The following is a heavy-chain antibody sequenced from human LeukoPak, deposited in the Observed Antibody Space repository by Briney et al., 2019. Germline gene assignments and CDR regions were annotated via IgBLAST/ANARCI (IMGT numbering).Heavy chain of an antibody. CDR3: ARESSGFDY. J-gene: IGHJ4*02. V-gene: IGHV3-30-3*01. Sequence: GGSLRLSCAASGFTFSSYAMHWVRQAPGKGLEWVAVISYDGSNKYYADSVKGRFTISRDNSKNTLYLQMNSLRAEDTAVYYCARESSGFDYWGQGTLVTVSS. CDR1: GFTFSSYA. D-gene: IGHD6-6*01. CDR2: ISYDGSNK.